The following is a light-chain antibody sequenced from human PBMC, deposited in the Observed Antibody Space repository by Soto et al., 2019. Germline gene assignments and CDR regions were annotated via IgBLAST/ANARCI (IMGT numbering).Light chain of an antibody. J-gene: IGKJ1*01. CDR3: LQDYNYPWT. V-gene: IGKV1-6*01. CDR1: QDIRNN. CDR2: AAS. Sequence: AIQLTQSPSSLSASVGDRVTITCRASQDIRNNLGWYQQKPGKAPKLLIYAASSLQSGVPSRFSDSGSGTDFTLTITSLQPEDFATDYCLQDYNYPWTFGQGTKVEIK.